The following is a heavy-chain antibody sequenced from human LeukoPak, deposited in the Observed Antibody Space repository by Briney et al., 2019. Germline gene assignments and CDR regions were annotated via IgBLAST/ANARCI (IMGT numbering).Heavy chain of an antibody. J-gene: IGHJ4*02. CDR1: GDSISSGGYY. Sequence: PSETLSLTCTVSGDSISSGGYYWSWIRQPPGKGLEWIGYIYYSGSTYYNPSLKSRVTISVDTSKNQFSLKLSSVTAADTAVYYCARPHRSHCSSTSCYIPRPNYFDYWGQGTLVTVSS. V-gene: IGHV4-31*03. D-gene: IGHD2-2*02. CDR3: ARPHRSHCSSTSCYIPRPNYFDY. CDR2: IYYSGST.